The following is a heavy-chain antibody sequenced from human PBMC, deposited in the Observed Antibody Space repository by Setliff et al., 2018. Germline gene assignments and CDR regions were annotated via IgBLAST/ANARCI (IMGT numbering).Heavy chain of an antibody. J-gene: IGHJ4*02. CDR1: GDSISSYY. Sequence: SETLSLTCTVSGDSISSYYWSWIRQPAGKGLEWIGLIYTRGSTYYSPSLKSRVTMFVDTSKNQFSLMLYSVTAADTAIYYCARYDSSGYSENYYFDYWGQGTLVTVSS. CDR3: ARYDSSGYSENYYFDY. D-gene: IGHD3-22*01. CDR2: IYTRGST. V-gene: IGHV4-4*07.